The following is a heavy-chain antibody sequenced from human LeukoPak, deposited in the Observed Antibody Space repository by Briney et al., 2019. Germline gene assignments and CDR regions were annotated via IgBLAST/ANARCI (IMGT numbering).Heavy chain of an antibody. V-gene: IGHV4-59*01. D-gene: IGHD2-15*01. CDR1: GGSISNYY. CDR2: IYYTGST. CDR3: VREYCSGGSCSGLNWFDP. J-gene: IGHJ5*02. Sequence: SETLSLTCTVSGGSISNYYWGWIRQPPGKGLEWIGYIYYTGSTNYNPSLKSRVTISLDTSKNQFSLKLSSVTAADTAVYYCVREYCSGGSCSGLNWFDPWGQGTLVTVSS.